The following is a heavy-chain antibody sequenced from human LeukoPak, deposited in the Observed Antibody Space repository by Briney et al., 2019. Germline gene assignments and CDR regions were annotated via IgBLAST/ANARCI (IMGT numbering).Heavy chain of an antibody. CDR1: GFTFSSYS. CDR2: ISSSSSYI. CDR3: ARGASYYGSGSYYNAP. D-gene: IGHD3-10*01. Sequence: GGSLRLSCAASGFTFSSYSMNWVRQAPGKGLEWVSSISSSSSYIYYADSVKGRFTISRDNAKNSLYLQMNSLRAEDTAVYYCARGASYYGSGSYYNAPWGQGTLVTVSS. J-gene: IGHJ4*02. V-gene: IGHV3-21*01.